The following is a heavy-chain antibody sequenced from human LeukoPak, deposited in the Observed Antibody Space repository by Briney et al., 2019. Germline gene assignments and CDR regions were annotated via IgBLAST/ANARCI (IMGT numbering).Heavy chain of an antibody. J-gene: IGHJ4*02. D-gene: IGHD1-1*01. CDR1: GYTFTSYG. V-gene: IGHV1-69*13. CDR2: IIPIFGTA. CDR3: ARGAELEPFDY. Sequence: ASVKVSCKASGYTFTSYGISWVRQAPGQGLEWMGGIIPIFGTANYAQKFQGRVTITADESTSTAYMELSSLRSEDTAVYYCARGAELEPFDYWGQGTLVTVSS.